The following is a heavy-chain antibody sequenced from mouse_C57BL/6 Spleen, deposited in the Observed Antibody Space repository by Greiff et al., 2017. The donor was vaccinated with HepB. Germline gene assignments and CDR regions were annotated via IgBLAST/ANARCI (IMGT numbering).Heavy chain of an antibody. J-gene: IGHJ3*01. V-gene: IGHV1-81*01. CDR3: ARSDSNVFAY. D-gene: IGHD2-5*01. CDR2: IYPRSGNT. CDR1: GYTFTSYG. Sequence: VMLVESGAELARPGASVKLSCKASGYTFTSYGISWVKQRTGQGLEWIGEIYPRSGNTYYNEKFKGKATLTADKSSSTAYMELRSLTSEDSAVYFCARSDSNVFAYGGQGTLVTVSA.